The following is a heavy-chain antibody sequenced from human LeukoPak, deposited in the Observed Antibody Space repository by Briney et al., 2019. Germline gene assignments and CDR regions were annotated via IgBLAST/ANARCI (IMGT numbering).Heavy chain of an antibody. CDR2: IYSGGST. D-gene: IGHD5-12*01. CDR1: GFTVSSNY. V-gene: IGHV3-53*01. J-gene: IGHJ6*02. CDR3: AREKRDSGYDLGMDV. Sequence: GGSLRLSCAASGFTVSSNYMSWVRQAPGKGLEWVSVIYSGGSTYYADSVKGRFTISRDNSKNTLYLQMNSLRAEDTAVYYCAREKRDSGYDLGMDVWGQGTTVTVSS.